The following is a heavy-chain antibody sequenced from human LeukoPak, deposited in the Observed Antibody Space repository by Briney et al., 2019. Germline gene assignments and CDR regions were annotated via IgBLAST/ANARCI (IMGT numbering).Heavy chain of an antibody. D-gene: IGHD6-13*01. CDR1: GDSITRGDYY. CDR2: IYYSGST. V-gene: IGHV4-30-4*08. CDR3: ARGDLYSSSWSD. J-gene: IGHJ4*02. Sequence: TLSPTCTVSGDSITRGDYYWTWIRQPPGKGLEWIGYIYYSGSTYYNPSLKSRVAISVDTSKNQFSLKLSSVTAADTAVYYCARGDLYSSSWSDWGQGTLVTVSS.